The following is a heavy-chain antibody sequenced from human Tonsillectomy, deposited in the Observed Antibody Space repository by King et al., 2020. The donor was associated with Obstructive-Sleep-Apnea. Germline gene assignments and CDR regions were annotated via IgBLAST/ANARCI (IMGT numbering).Heavy chain of an antibody. CDR2: SIPILGIA. D-gene: IGHD6-19*01. J-gene: IGHJ3*02. CDR3: ARERTGITVPRERTDAFAS. V-gene: IGHV1-69*10. CDR1: GGTFSSYG. Sequence: QLVQSGAEVKKPGSSVKVSCKASGGTFSSYGISWVRQAPGQGLEWMGGSIPILGIANYAQKFQGRVTITADKSTSTAYMELSSLRSEDTAVYYCARERTGITVPRERTDAFASAGQGTMVTASS.